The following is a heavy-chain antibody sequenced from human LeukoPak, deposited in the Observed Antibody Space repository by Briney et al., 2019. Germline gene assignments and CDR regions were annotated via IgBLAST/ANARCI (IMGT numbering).Heavy chain of an antibody. Sequence: AGGSLRLSCAAPGFTFSSYAMSWVRQAPGKGLEWVSAISGSGGSTYYADSVKGRFTISRDNSKNTLYLQMNSLRAEDTAVYYCAEPEGGYYDIRPDWGQGTLVTVSS. V-gene: IGHV3-23*01. CDR2: ISGSGGST. D-gene: IGHD3-22*01. J-gene: IGHJ4*02. CDR3: AEPEGGYYDIRPD. CDR1: GFTFSSYA.